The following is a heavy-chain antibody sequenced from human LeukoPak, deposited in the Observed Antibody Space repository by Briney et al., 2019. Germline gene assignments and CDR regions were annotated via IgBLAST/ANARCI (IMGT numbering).Heavy chain of an antibody. CDR2: INPNGGAT. Sequence: GASVKVSCKTSGYTFTNYYIHWVRRAPGQGLECMGIINPNGGATSYTQKFQGRVTMTRDTSTSTVYMEQSSLRSEDTAVYYCARVMVAWFGDKAFDYWGQGTLVTVSS. D-gene: IGHD3-10*01. CDR1: GYTFTNYY. J-gene: IGHJ4*02. CDR3: ARVMVAWFGDKAFDY. V-gene: IGHV1-46*01.